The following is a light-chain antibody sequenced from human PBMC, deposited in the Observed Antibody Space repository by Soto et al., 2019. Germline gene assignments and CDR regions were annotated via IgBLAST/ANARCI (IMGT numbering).Light chain of an antibody. J-gene: IGLJ1*01. CDR2: EVS. V-gene: IGLV2-18*01. Sequence: QSVLTQPPSVSWSPGQSVTISCTGTSSDVGSYNRVSWYQQSPGTAPKLMIYEVSNRPSGVSDRFSGSKSGNTASLTISGIQAAEEADYYCSLYTSTSTFVLGTGTKVTV. CDR3: SLYTSTSTFV. CDR1: SSDVGSYNR.